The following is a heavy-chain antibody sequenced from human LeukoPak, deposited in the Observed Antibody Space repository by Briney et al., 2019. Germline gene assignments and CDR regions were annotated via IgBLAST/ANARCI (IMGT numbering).Heavy chain of an antibody. CDR3: ARLGYCTNGVCFFDY. J-gene: IGHJ4*02. D-gene: IGHD2-8*01. V-gene: IGHV4-39*01. Sequence: SETLSLTCTVSGGSISSSSYYWGWVRQPPGRGLEWIGSIYYSGSTYYNSSLKSRVTVSVYTSNNQFSLRLSSVTAADTAVYYCARLGYCTNGVCFFDYWGLGTLVTVSS. CDR2: IYYSGST. CDR1: GGSISSSSYY.